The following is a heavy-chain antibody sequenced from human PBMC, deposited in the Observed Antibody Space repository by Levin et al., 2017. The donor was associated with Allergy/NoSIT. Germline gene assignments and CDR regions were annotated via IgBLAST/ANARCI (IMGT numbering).Heavy chain of an antibody. Sequence: AASVKVSCKASGYTFTSYGISWVRQAPGQGLEWMGWISAYNGNTNYAQKLQGRVTMTTDTSTSTAYMELRSLRSDDTAVYYCAREQWLKAYDAFDIWGQGTMVTVSS. V-gene: IGHV1-18*01. CDR1: GYTFTSYG. J-gene: IGHJ3*02. CDR3: AREQWLKAYDAFDI. D-gene: IGHD6-19*01. CDR2: ISAYNGNT.